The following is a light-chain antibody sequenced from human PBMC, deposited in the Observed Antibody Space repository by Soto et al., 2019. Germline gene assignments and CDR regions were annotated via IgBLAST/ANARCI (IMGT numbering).Light chain of an antibody. CDR3: QQYNNWPAWT. V-gene: IGKV3-15*01. CDR1: QSVSSY. CDR2: GAS. Sequence: EMVLTQSPATTSLSPGERATLSCRASQSVSSYLAWYQLKPGQAPRLLIYGASTRATGIPARFSGSGSGTEFTLTISSLQSEDFAVYYCQQYNNWPAWTFGQGTKVDIK. J-gene: IGKJ1*01.